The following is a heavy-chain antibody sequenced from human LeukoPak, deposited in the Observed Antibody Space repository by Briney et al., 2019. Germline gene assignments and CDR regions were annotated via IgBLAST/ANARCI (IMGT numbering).Heavy chain of an antibody. CDR3: AKDRWAQPVGYFDG. V-gene: IGHV3-23*01. CDR1: GLTFHYYA. D-gene: IGHD1-26*01. CDR2: ISGSGDDT. J-gene: IGHJ4*02. Sequence: GGSLRLSCAASGLTFHYYAMTWVRQTPGKGPEWVSGISGSGDDTYYADSVKGRFTISRDNSNSTLYLQMNSLRAEDTAVYYCAKDRWAQPVGYFDGWGQGTLVTVSS.